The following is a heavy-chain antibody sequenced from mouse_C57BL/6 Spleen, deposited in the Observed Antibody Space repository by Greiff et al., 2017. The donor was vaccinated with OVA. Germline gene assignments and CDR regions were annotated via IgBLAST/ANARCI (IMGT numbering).Heavy chain of an antibody. CDR3: ARDWDSSWFAY. Sequence: VQLVESGPELVKPGASVKLSCKASGYTFTSYDINWVKQRPGQGLEWIGWISPRDGSTKYNEKFKGKATLTVDTSSSTAYMELHSLTSEDSAVYFCARDWDSSWFAYWGQGTLVTVSA. CDR1: GYTFTSYD. CDR2: ISPRDGST. J-gene: IGHJ3*01. V-gene: IGHV1-85*01. D-gene: IGHD4-1*01.